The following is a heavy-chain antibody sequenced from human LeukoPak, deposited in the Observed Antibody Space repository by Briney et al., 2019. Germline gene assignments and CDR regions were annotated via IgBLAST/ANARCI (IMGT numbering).Heavy chain of an antibody. Sequence: GGSLRLSCAASGFTFSSYAMSWVRQAPGKGLEWVSAISGSGGSTYYADSVKGRFTISRDNSKNTLCLQMNSLRAEDTAVYYCAKAPRSAHDAFDIWGQGTMVTVSS. CDR2: ISGSGGST. CDR1: GFTFSSYA. V-gene: IGHV3-23*01. CDR3: AKAPRSAHDAFDI. J-gene: IGHJ3*02.